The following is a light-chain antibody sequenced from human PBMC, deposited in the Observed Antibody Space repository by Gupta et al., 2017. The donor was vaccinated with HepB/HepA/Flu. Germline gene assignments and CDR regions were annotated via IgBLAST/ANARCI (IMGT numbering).Light chain of an antibody. J-gene: IGKJ1*01. V-gene: IGKV1-5*03. CDR1: QSISIW. CDR3: QQKNSSPWT. CDR2: RAS. Sequence: DIQMTQSPSTLSASVGDTVTITCRASQSISIWLAWYQQKPGKAPKLLIYRASRLESGVPSRFSGSGSGTKFTLTISSRQPDDFATYYCQQKNSSPWTFGQGTKVEIK.